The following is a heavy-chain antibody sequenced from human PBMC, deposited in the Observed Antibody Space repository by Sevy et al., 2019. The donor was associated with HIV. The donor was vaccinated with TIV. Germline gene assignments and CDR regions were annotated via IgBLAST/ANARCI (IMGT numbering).Heavy chain of an antibody. D-gene: IGHD1-7*01. CDR1: GFTFSSYW. CDR3: ARDKGAMTGTTDLDY. Sequence: GGSLRLSCAASGFTFSSYWMSWVRQAPGKGLEWVANIKQDGSEKYYVDSVKGRFTISRDNAKNSLYLQMNSLRAEDTAVYYCARDKGAMTGTTDLDYWGQGTLVTVSS. CDR2: IKQDGSEK. V-gene: IGHV3-7*01. J-gene: IGHJ4*02.